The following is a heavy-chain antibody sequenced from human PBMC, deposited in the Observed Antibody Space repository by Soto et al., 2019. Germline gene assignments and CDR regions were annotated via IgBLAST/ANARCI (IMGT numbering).Heavy chain of an antibody. V-gene: IGHV1-69*12. J-gene: IGHJ2*01. Sequence: QVQLVQSGAEVKKPGSSVKVSCKASGGTFSSYAISWVRQAPGQGLEWMGGIIPIFGTANYAQKFQGRVTIIADEYTSTTYMELSSLRSEDTAVLYCARERIGTIIVVVTAGFDLWGGGTLVTVSS. CDR3: ARERIGTIIVVVTAGFDL. CDR1: GGTFSSYA. CDR2: IIPIFGTA. D-gene: IGHD3-22*01.